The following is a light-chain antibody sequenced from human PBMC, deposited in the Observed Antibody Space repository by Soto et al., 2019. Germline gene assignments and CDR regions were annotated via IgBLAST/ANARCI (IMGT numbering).Light chain of an antibody. CDR1: QGVSDY. J-gene: IGKJ3*01. V-gene: IGKV1-33*01. CDR2: DAS. CDR3: QQYQSLPFT. Sequence: DIQMTQSPSSLSASVGDRVTITCRASQGVSDYLNWYHQKPGKAPKFLIYDASYLETGVPSRFSGSGSGTDFTFTISSLQPEDIGTYYCQQYQSLPFTFGPGTTVDIK.